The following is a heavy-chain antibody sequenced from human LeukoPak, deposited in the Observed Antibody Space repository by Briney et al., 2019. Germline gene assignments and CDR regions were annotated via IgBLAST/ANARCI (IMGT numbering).Heavy chain of an antibody. D-gene: IGHD2-2*02. Sequence: SVKVSCKASGGTFSSYAISWVRQAPGQGLEWMGGIIPIFGTANYAQKFQGRVTITADESTSTAYMELSSLRSEDTAVYYCARGMRYCSSTSCYTGDYXGQXTXXXVSS. CDR3: ARGMRYCSSTSCYTGDY. CDR2: IIPIFGTA. J-gene: IGHJ4*02. V-gene: IGHV1-69*13. CDR1: GGTFSSYA.